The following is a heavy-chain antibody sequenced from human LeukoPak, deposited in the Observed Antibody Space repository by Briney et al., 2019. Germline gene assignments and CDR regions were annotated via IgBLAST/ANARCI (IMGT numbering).Heavy chain of an antibody. V-gene: IGHV3-23*01. CDR2: ISGSGGST. D-gene: IGHD6-6*01. Sequence: TGGSLRLSCAASGFTFSSYAMSWVRQAPGKGLEWVSAISGSGGSTYYADSVKGRFTISRDNSKNTQYLQMNSLRAEDTAVYYCAKDLSSSSRVHYMDVWGKGTTVTVSS. CDR3: AKDLSSSSRVHYMDV. J-gene: IGHJ6*03. CDR1: GFTFSSYA.